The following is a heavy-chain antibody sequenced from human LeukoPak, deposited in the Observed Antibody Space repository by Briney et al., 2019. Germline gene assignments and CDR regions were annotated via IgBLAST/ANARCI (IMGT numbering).Heavy chain of an antibody. CDR1: GDTLSTYY. Sequence: SETLSLTCSLTGDTLSTYYWNWIRQTPGRGLEWIGHISLGNTEYNPSLKSRVTISVDTSKNEFYLRLTSVTAADTALYFCARDKRHSYGKYFDPWSQGTLVSVSS. D-gene: IGHD5-18*01. V-gene: IGHV4-59*12. CDR2: ISLGNT. J-gene: IGHJ4*02. CDR3: ARDKRHSYGKYFDP.